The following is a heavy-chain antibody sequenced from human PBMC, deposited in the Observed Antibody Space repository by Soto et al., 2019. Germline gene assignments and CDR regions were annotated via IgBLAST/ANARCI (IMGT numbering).Heavy chain of an antibody. Sequence: QVQLQESGPGLVKPSGTLSLTCAVSAVSISSGSFWGWVRQPPGKGLEWIGDIHHSGSTNYNPSLKSRVTIAVDTSKNHFSLKLNSVTAADTAVYYWARSAGWYAVHSWGQGSLVIVSS. CDR2: IHHSGST. J-gene: IGHJ4*02. CDR1: AVSISSGSF. D-gene: IGHD6-19*01. CDR3: ARSAGWYAVHS. V-gene: IGHV4-4*02.